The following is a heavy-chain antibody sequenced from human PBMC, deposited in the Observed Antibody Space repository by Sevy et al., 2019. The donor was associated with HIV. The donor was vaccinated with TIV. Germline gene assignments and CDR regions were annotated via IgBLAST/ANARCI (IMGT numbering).Heavy chain of an antibody. D-gene: IGHD2-2*01. J-gene: IGHJ6*02. CDR2: IPYDGSNK. CDR3: ARVLGIVVVPAADYYSMDV. CDR1: GFTFSSYA. V-gene: IGHV3-30*04. Sequence: GGSLRLSCAASGFTFSSYAMHWVRQAPGKGLEWVAVIPYDGSNKYYADSVKGRFTISRDNSKNTLYLQMNSLRAEDTAVYYCARVLGIVVVPAADYYSMDVWGQGTTVTVSS.